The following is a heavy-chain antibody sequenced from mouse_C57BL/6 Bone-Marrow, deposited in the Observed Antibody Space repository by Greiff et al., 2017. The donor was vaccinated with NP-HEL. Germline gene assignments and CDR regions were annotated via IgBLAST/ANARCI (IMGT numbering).Heavy chain of an antibody. CDR3: ARGDYGSSRFGYAMDY. Sequence: VQLQESGAELVKPGASVKISCKASGYAFSSYWMNWVKERPGKGLEWIGQIYPGDGDTKYNGKFKGKATLTADKYSSTAYMQVRSLTSEDSAVYFCARGDYGSSRFGYAMDYWGQGTAVTVSS. CDR1: GYAFSSYW. V-gene: IGHV1-80*01. D-gene: IGHD1-1*01. J-gene: IGHJ4*01. CDR2: IYPGDGDT.